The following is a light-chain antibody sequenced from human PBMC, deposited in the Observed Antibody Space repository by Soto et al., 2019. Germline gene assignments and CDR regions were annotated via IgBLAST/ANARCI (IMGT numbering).Light chain of an antibody. CDR1: SSNIGSNY. Sequence: QSALTQPPSASGTPGQRVTISCSGSSSNIGSNYVYWYQHLPGMAPKLLVYRNNKRSSGVPDRFSGSKSGTSASLAISGLRSEDEADYYCAAWDDSLSGFDVGSGTKVTV. J-gene: IGLJ6*01. CDR2: RNN. V-gene: IGLV1-47*01. CDR3: AAWDDSLSGFD.